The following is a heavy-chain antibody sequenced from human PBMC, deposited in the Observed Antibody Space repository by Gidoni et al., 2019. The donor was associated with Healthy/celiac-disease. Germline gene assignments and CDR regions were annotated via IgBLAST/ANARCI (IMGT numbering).Heavy chain of an antibody. CDR3: TTDMNYRYYDSSGYLH. CDR1: GFTVRNAW. Sequence: EVQLVESGGGLVKPGVSLRLSCADSGFTVRNAWLGWVRQSPGMGLEWVGRIKSTTDGGTTDYAAPVKGRFTISSDDSKNTLYLQMNSLKTEDTAVYYCTTDMNYRYYDSSGYLHWGQGTLVTVSS. D-gene: IGHD3-22*01. CDR2: IKSTTDGGTT. J-gene: IGHJ4*02. V-gene: IGHV3-15*01.